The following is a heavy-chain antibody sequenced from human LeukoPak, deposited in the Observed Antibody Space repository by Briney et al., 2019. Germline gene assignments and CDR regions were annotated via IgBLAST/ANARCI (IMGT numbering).Heavy chain of an antibody. CDR2: NYHSGST. D-gene: IGHD3-22*01. V-gene: IGHV4-30-2*01. Sequence: SETLSPTCTVSGGSISSGGYSWRWIRQPPGKGLEWIGYNYHSGSTYYNPSLKSRVTISVDRSKNQFSLKLSSVTAADTAVYYCARGADYYDRSPHYWGQGTLVTVSS. CDR3: ARGADYYDRSPHY. CDR1: GGSISSGGYS. J-gene: IGHJ4*02.